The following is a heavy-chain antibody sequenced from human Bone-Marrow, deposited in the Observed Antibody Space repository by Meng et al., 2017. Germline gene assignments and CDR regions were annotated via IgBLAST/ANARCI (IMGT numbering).Heavy chain of an antibody. J-gene: IGHJ4*02. CDR1: GGSISSSSYY. V-gene: IGHV4-39*02. CDR3: ARGPTTMAHDFDY. CDR2: INHSGST. Sequence: SETLSLTCTVSGGSISSSSYYWGWIRQPPGKGLEWIGEINHSGSTNYNPSLESRATISVDTSQNNLSLKLSSVTAADSAVYYCARGPTTMAHDFDYWGQGTLVTVSS. D-gene: IGHD4-11*01.